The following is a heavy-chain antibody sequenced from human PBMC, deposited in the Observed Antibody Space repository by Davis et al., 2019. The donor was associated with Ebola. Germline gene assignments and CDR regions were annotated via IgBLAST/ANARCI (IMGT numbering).Heavy chain of an antibody. CDR2: ISAYNGNT. V-gene: IGHV1-18*01. J-gene: IGHJ4*02. CDR3: ARGLYGDYPFDY. CDR1: GGTFSSYA. Sequence: ASVKVSCKASGGTFSSYAISWVRQAPGQGLEWMGWISAYNGNTNYAQKLQGRVTMTTDTSTSTAYMELSSLRSEDTAVYYCARGLYGDYPFDYWGQGTLVTVSS. D-gene: IGHD4-17*01.